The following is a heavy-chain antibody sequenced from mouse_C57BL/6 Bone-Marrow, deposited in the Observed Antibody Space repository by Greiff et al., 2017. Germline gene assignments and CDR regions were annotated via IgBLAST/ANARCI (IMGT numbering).Heavy chain of an antibody. V-gene: IGHV1-15*01. CDR3: TRGVTNAMDY. CDR2: IDPETGGT. J-gene: IGHJ4*01. D-gene: IGHD2-2*01. Sequence: VNVVESGAELVRPGASVTLSCKASGYTFTDYEMHWVKQTPVHGLEWIGAIDPETGGTAYNQKFKGKAILTADKSSSTAYMELRSLTSEDSAVYYCTRGVTNAMDYWGQGTSVTVSS. CDR1: GYTFTDYE.